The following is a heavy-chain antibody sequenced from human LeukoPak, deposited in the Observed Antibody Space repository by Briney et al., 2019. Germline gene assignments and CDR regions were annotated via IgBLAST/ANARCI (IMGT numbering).Heavy chain of an antibody. CDR2: IYDSGST. CDR3: ARDCSGGSCYGAFDI. J-gene: IGHJ3*02. CDR1: GASIRSGDYY. V-gene: IGHV4-30-4*01. D-gene: IGHD2-15*01. Sequence: PSETLSLTCTVSGASIRSGDYYWSWIRQPPGKGLEWIGYIYDSGSTYYNPSLKSRITISVDTSENRFSLKLSSVTATDTAVYYCARDCSGGSCYGAFDIWGQGTMVAVSS.